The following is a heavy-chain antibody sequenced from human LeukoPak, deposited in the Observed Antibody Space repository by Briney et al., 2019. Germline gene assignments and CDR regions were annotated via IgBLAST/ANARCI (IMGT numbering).Heavy chain of an antibody. CDR3: ARAEPRGSVWYPY. CDR2: IFHSGST. J-gene: IGHJ4*02. V-gene: IGHV4-4*02. D-gene: IGHD6-13*01. Sequence: SGTLSLACAVSGGSLSSNNRWSWVRQPPGQGLEWIGEIFHSGSTNYNPSLKSRVTISVDKSKNQFSLKLNSVTAADTAVYYCARAEPRGSVWYPYWGQGTLVTVSS. CDR1: GGSLSSNNR.